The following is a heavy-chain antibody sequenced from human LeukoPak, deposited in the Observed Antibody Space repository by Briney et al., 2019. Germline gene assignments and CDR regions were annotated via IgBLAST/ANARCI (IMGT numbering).Heavy chain of an antibody. Sequence: ASVKVPCKASGYTFTGYYMHWVRQAPGQGLEWMGWINPNSGGTNYAQKFQGRVTMTRDTSISTAYMELSRLRSDDTAMYYCARELAVNDAFDIWGQGTMVTVSS. CDR2: INPNSGGT. V-gene: IGHV1-2*02. D-gene: IGHD4-4*01. CDR3: ARELAVNDAFDI. CDR1: GYTFTGYY. J-gene: IGHJ3*02.